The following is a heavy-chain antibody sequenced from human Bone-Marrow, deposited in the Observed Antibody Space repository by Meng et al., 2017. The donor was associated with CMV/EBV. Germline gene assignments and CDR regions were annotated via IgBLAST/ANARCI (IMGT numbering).Heavy chain of an antibody. CDR3: ARDPQIRFLEWDASWWFDP. Sequence: ASVKVSCKASGYTFTGYYMHWVRQAPGQGLEWTGWINPNSGGTNYAQKFQGRVTMTRDTSISTAYMELSRLRSDDTAVYYCARDPQIRFLEWDASWWFDPWGQGTLVTVSS. CDR2: INPNSGGT. J-gene: IGHJ5*02. CDR1: GYTFTGYY. D-gene: IGHD3-3*01. V-gene: IGHV1-2*02.